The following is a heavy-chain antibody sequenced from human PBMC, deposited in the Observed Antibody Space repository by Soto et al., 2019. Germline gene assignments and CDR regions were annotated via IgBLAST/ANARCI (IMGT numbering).Heavy chain of an antibody. CDR1: GYTFTSYY. Sequence: QVQLVQSGAEVKKPGASVKVSCKASGYTFTSYYISWVRQAPGQGLEWMGWISAYNGNTNYAQKLQGRVARTTDTPTSTAYMELRSRRSDDTAVYYCARDLPPVDSWGQGTLITVSS. V-gene: IGHV1-18*01. CDR2: ISAYNGNT. CDR3: ARDLPPVDS. J-gene: IGHJ4*02.